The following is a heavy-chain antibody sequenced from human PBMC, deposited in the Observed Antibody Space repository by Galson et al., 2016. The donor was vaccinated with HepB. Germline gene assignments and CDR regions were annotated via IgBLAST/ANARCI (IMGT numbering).Heavy chain of an antibody. CDR1: GYTFASYV. V-gene: IGHV1-18*01. CDR3: ARDGYYDY. J-gene: IGHJ4*02. CDR2: INAGTGET. Sequence: SVKVSCKASGYTFASYVISWVRQAPGQGLEWMGWINAGTGETKYAQNLQGRVTMTTDTSTSTAYMELRNLRSDDTAVYSCARDGYYDYRSPGTLLTVSS. D-gene: IGHD3-22*01.